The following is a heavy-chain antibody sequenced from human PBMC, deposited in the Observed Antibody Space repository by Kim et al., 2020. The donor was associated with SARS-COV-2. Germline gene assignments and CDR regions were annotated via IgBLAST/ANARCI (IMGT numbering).Heavy chain of an antibody. CDR1: GFTFGDYA. D-gene: IGHD3-22*01. J-gene: IGHJ3*02. V-gene: IGHV3-49*04. Sequence: GGSLRLSCTASGFTFGDYAMSWVRQAPGKGLEWVGFIRSKAYGGTTEYAASVKGRFTISRDDSKSIAYLQMNSLKTEDTAVYYCTRVLSDSSGYYFSLGGGAFDIWGQGTMVTVSS. CDR2: IRSKAYGGTT. CDR3: TRVLSDSSGYYFSLGGGAFDI.